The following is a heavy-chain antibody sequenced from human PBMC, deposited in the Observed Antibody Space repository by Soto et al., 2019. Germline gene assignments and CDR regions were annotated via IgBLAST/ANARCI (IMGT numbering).Heavy chain of an antibody. CDR3: ARIRGYGDHYYFDY. CDR1: GFSLSTSGMS. J-gene: IGHJ4*02. Sequence: GSGPTLVNPTQTLTLTCTFSGFSLSTSGMSVSWIRQPPGKALEWLARIDWDDDKFYSTSLKTRLTISKDNSKNQGVLTMTNMDPVDTATYYGARIRGYGDHYYFDYWGQGTLGTGSS. V-gene: IGHV2-70*17. D-gene: IGHD2-21*02. CDR2: IDWDDDK.